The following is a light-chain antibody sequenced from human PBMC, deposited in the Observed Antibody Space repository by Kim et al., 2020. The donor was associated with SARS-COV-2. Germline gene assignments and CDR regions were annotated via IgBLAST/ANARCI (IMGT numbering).Light chain of an antibody. Sequence: QSALTQPPSASGSPGESVTISCTGATSDVGGYNFVSWYQQHPGKAPKLIIFEVSQRPSGVPDRFSGSKSGNTASLTVSGLQAEDEADYYCSSYADNSNYVFGTRTKVTVL. J-gene: IGLJ1*01. CDR1: TSDVGGYNF. CDR2: EVS. CDR3: SSYADNSNYV. V-gene: IGLV2-8*01.